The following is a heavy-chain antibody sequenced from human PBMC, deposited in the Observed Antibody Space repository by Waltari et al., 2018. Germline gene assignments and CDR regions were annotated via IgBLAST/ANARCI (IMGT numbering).Heavy chain of an antibody. V-gene: IGHV3-21*01. J-gene: IGHJ4*02. D-gene: IGHD3-22*01. Sequence: EVQLVESGGGLVKPGGSLRLSCAASGFTFSSYSMNWVRQAPGKGLEWVSSISSSSSYIYYADSVKGRFTISRDNAKNSLYLQMNSLRAEDTAVYYCANGDSSGYYPDYWGQGTLVTVSS. CDR2: ISSSSSYI. CDR1: GFTFSSYS. CDR3: ANGDSSGYYPDY.